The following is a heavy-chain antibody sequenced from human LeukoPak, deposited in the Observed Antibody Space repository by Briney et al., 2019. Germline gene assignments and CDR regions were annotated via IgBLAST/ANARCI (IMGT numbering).Heavy chain of an antibody. V-gene: IGHV4-59*08. D-gene: IGHD6-6*01. CDR3: ARHLYSGSSSFDS. Sequence: SETLSLTCTVSGGSIRTYWWSWIRQPPGKGLEWIGYISYSGSTNYNPSLKSRVTISVDTSKNQFSLKLGSVTAADTAVYYCARHLYSGSSSFDSWGQGTLVTVSS. CDR1: GGSIRTYW. J-gene: IGHJ4*02. CDR2: ISYSGST.